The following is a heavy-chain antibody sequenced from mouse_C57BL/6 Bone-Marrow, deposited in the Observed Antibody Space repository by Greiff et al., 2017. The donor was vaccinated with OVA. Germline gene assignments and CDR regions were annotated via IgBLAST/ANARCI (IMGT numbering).Heavy chain of an antibody. Sequence: VQLQQSGAELVMPGASVKLSCKASGYTFTDYWMHWVKQRPGQGLEWIGDIDPYDGYTIYNQKFKGKSTLTVDKSSSTAYMELSSLTSVDSEVYDGERCGSSHCYFDVGGTGTTVTVSS. J-gene: IGHJ1*03. V-gene: IGHV1-69*01. CDR1: GYTFTDYW. CDR2: IDPYDGYT. D-gene: IGHD1-1*01. CDR3: ERCGSSHCYFDV.